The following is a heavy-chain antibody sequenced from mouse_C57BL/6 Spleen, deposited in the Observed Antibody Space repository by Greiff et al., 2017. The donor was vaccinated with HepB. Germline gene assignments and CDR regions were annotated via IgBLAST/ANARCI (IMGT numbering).Heavy chain of an antibody. J-gene: IGHJ2*01. CDR1: GFTFSSYA. V-gene: IGHV5-4*01. D-gene: IGHD1-1*01. Sequence: EVNVVESGGGLVKPGGSLKLSCAASGFTFSSYAMSWVRQTPEKRLEWVATISDGGSYTYYPDNVKGRFTISRDNAKNNLYLQMSHLKSEDTAMYYCARDRDYYGSSYIDYWGQGTTLTVSS. CDR3: ARDRDYYGSSYIDY. CDR2: ISDGGSYT.